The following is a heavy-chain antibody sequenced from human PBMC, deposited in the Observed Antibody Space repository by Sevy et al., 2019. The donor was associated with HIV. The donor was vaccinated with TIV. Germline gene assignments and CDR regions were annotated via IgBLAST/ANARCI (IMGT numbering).Heavy chain of an antibody. CDR3: AREPNYSSSWYYFDY. CDR1: GFTFSSYA. Sequence: GGSLRLSCAASGFTFSSYAMHWVRQAPGKGLEWVAVISYDGSNKYYEDSVKGRFTISRDNSKNTLYLQMNSLRAEDTAVYYCAREPNYSSSWYYFDYWGQGTLVTVSS. CDR2: ISYDGSNK. V-gene: IGHV3-30*04. J-gene: IGHJ4*02. D-gene: IGHD6-13*01.